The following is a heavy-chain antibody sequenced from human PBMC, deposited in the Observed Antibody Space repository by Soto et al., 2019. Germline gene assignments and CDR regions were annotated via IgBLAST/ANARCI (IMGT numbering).Heavy chain of an antibody. V-gene: IGHV3-23*01. CDR2: ISGSGGST. Sequence: GGSLRLSCASSGFTFSSYAMSWVRQAPGKGLEWVSAISGSGGSTYYADSVRGRFTISRDNAKNTLYLQMNSLSAEDTAVYYCTRDASRDSSARGWFDPWGPGTLVTVSS. CDR3: TRDASRDSSARGWFDP. J-gene: IGHJ5*02. D-gene: IGHD6-13*01. CDR1: GFTFSSYA.